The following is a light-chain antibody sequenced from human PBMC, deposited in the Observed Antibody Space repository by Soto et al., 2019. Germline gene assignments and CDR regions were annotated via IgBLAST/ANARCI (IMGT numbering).Light chain of an antibody. V-gene: IGKV1-39*01. CDR1: HPISNY. CDR2: GAS. J-gene: IGKJ5*01. Sequence: DIPMTQSPSSLSASVGDRVTITCRASHPISNYLNWYQHRPGKAPKLLIYGASTLQSRVPSRFSGSESGTDFTLTITSLQPEDCATYYCQQTYATPITFGQGTRLEIK. CDR3: QQTYATPIT.